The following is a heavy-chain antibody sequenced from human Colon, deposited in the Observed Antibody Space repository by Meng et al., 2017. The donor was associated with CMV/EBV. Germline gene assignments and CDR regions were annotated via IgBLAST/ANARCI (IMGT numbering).Heavy chain of an antibody. V-gene: IGHV1-18*01. CDR2: ISAYNGNT. CDR1: GYTFTSYG. D-gene: IGHD3-22*01. J-gene: IGHJ4*02. CDR3: ARVRGHVEGVGGHYYYDSSGYYY. Sequence: ASVKVSCKASGYTFTSYGISWVRRAPGQGLEWMGWISAYNGNTNYAQKLQGRVTMTTDTSTSTAYMELRSLRSDDTAVYYCARVRGHVEGVGGHYYYDSSGYYYWGQGTLVTVSS.